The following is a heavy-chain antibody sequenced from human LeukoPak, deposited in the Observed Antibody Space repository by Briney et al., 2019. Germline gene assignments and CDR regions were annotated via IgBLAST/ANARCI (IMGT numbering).Heavy chain of an antibody. CDR3: ARHEWQQQLVPNWFDP. J-gene: IGHJ5*02. CDR2: IYYSGST. V-gene: IGHV4-39*01. CDR1: GGSISSSSYY. Sequence: SETLSLTCTVSGGSISSSSYYWGWIRQPPGKGLEWIGSIYYSGSTYYNPSLKSRVTISVDTSKNQFSLKLSSVTAADTAVYYCARHEWQQQLVPNWFDPWGQGTLVIVSS. D-gene: IGHD6-13*01.